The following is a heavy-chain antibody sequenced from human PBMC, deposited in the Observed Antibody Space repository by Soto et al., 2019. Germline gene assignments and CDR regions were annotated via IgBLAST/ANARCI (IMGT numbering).Heavy chain of an antibody. CDR1: GFTFSNAW. D-gene: IGHD6-19*01. CDR3: TTVVAVAGFYYYYYGMDV. V-gene: IGHV3-15*01. J-gene: IGHJ6*02. CDR2: IKSKTDGGTT. Sequence: EVQLVESGGGLVKPGGSLRLSCAASGFTFSNAWMSWVRQAPGKGLEWVGRIKSKTDGGTTDYAAPVKGRFTISRDDSNNTLYLQMNSLKTEDTAVYYCTTVVAVAGFYYYYYGMDVWGQGTTVTVSS.